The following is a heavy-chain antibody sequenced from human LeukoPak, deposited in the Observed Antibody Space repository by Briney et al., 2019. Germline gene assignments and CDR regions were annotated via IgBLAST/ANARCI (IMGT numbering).Heavy chain of an antibody. V-gene: IGHV3-21*01. J-gene: IGHJ4*02. Sequence: SGGSLRLSCAASGFTFSSYSMNWVRQAPGKGLEWVSSISSSSSYIHYADSVKGRFTISRDNAKNSLYLQMNSLRAEDTAVYYCARVARDTAMACDYWGQGTLVTVSS. CDR1: GFTFSSYS. D-gene: IGHD5-18*01. CDR2: ISSSSSYI. CDR3: ARVARDTAMACDY.